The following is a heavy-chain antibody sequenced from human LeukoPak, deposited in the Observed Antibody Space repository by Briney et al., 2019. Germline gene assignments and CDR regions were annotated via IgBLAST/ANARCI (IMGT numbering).Heavy chain of an antibody. Sequence: GGSLRLSCAASGFTFSSYSMNWVRQAPGKGLEWVSSISSSSSYIYYADSVKGRFTISRDNAKNSLYLQMNSLRAEDTAVYYCARPLYSSGWRPFDYWGQGTLDTVSS. CDR3: ARPLYSSGWRPFDY. J-gene: IGHJ4*02. CDR2: ISSSSSYI. CDR1: GFTFSSYS. V-gene: IGHV3-21*01. D-gene: IGHD6-19*01.